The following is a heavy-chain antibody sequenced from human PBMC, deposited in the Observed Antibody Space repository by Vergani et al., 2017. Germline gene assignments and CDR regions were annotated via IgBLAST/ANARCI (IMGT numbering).Heavy chain of an antibody. CDR1: GGSISSSSYY. V-gene: IGHV4-39*01. CDR3: ARHLGIVVVTATLGIDY. CDR2: IYYSGST. D-gene: IGHD2-21*02. J-gene: IGHJ4*02. Sequence: QLQLQESGPGLVKPSETLSLTCTVSGGSISSSSYYWGWIRQPPGKGLEWIGSIYYSGSTYYNPSLKRRVTISVDTSKNQFSLKLSSVTAADTAVYYCARHLGIVVVTATLGIDYWGQGTLVTVSS.